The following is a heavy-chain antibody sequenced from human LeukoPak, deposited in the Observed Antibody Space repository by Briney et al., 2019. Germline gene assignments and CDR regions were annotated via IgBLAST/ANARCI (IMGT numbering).Heavy chain of an antibody. Sequence: PSETLSLTCAVSGGSLSGYYLTWIRRPPGKGLEWIGEIHPSGSTNYSPSFGSRLSISADTSKNQFFLKLNSVTAADTAVYYCSRGEDTSKVGNYWGQGTLVTVSS. CDR3: SRGEDTSKVGNY. CDR2: IHPSGST. CDR1: GGSLSGYY. V-gene: IGHV4-34*01. J-gene: IGHJ4*02. D-gene: IGHD7-27*01.